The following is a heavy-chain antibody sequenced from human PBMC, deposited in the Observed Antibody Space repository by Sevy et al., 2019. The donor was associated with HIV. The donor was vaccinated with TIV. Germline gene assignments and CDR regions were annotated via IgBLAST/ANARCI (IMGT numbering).Heavy chain of an antibody. D-gene: IGHD1-20*01. Sequence: ASVKISCKATGYMFSDYNMHWVRQAPGQGLEWMALINPNSGVTIYAQKFRGRVSLTRDTSMSTAYMQLSALTSDDTAVYYCVREDNNAPRTLLSFDIWGQGTMVTVSS. CDR3: VREDNNAPRTLLSFDI. V-gene: IGHV1-2*06. J-gene: IGHJ3*02. CDR1: GYMFSDYN. CDR2: INPNSGVT.